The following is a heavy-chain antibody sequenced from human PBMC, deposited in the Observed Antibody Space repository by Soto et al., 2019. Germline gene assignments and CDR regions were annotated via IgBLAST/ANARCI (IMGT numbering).Heavy chain of an antibody. CDR3: TTDPGDIGDYVPY. D-gene: IGHD4-17*01. Sequence: EVQLVESGGGLVKPGVSLRLSCAASGFTFSNAWMNWVRQAPGKGLEWVGRIKSKTDGGTTDYAAPVKGRFTISRDDSKNTLYLQMNSLKTEDTAVYYCTTDPGDIGDYVPYWGQGTLVTVSS. J-gene: IGHJ4*02. V-gene: IGHV3-15*07. CDR2: IKSKTDGGTT. CDR1: GFTFSNAW.